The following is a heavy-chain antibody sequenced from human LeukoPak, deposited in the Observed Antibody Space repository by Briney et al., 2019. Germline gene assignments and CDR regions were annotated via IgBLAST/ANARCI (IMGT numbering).Heavy chain of an antibody. D-gene: IGHD6-19*01. V-gene: IGHV4-59*01. Sequence: SETLSLTCTVSGGSISSYYWSWIRQPPGKGLEWIGYIYYSGSTNYNPSLKSRVTISVDTSKNQFSLKLCSVTAADTAVYYCARVVGSGWYYFDYWGQGTLVTVSS. CDR2: IYYSGST. CDR1: GGSISSYY. J-gene: IGHJ4*02. CDR3: ARVVGSGWYYFDY.